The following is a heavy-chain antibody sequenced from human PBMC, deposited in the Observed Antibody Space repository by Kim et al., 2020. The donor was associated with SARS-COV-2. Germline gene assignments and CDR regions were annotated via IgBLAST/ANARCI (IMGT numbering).Heavy chain of an antibody. Sequence: KKSYADSVTGRFIVSRDNSKNTLYLQMNSLKAEDTAVYYCARDFTADYFDYWGQGTLVTVSA. D-gene: IGHD2-21*02. V-gene: IGHV3-33*01. CDR2: KK. J-gene: IGHJ4*02. CDR3: ARDFTADYFDY.